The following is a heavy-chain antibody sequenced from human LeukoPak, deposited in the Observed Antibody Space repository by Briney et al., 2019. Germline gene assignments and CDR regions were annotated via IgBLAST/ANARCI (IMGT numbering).Heavy chain of an antibody. V-gene: IGHV4-34*01. CDR2: INHSGST. J-gene: IGHJ5*02. D-gene: IGHD6-6*01. CDR1: GGSFSGYY. Sequence: PSETLSLTCAVYGGSFSGYYWSWIRQPPGKGLEWIGEINHSGSTNYNPSLKSRVTISVDTSKNQFSLKLSSVTAADTAVYYCARGYSSIAARESRWFDPWGQGTLVTVSS. CDR3: ARGYSSIAARESRWFDP.